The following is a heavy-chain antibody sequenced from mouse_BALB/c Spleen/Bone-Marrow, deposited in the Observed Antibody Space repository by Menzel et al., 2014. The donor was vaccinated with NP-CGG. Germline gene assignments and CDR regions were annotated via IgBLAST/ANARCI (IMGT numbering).Heavy chain of an antibody. Sequence: DVHLVESGGGLVQPGGSLKLSCAASGFTFSSYTMSWVRQTPEKRLEWVAYISNGGGSTYYPDTVKGRFTTSRDNAKNTLYLQMSSLKSEDTAMYYCARHVGNPYAMDYWGQGTSVTVSS. J-gene: IGHJ4*01. CDR2: ISNGGGST. CDR1: GFTFSSYT. V-gene: IGHV5-12-2*01. D-gene: IGHD3-1*01. CDR3: ARHVGNPYAMDY.